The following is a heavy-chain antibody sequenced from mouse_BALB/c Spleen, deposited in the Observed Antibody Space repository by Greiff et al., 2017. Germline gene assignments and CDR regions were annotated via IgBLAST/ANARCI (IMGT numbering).Heavy chain of an antibody. CDR2: ISSGGST. CDR3: ARDGYLYYAMDY. CDR1: GFTFSSYA. Sequence: EVQRVESGGGLVKPGGSLKLSCAASGFTFSSYAMSWVRQTPEKRLEWVASISSGGSTYYPDSVKGRFTISRDNARNILYLQMSSLRSEDTAMYYCARDGYLYYAMDYWGQGTSVTVSS. J-gene: IGHJ4*01. D-gene: IGHD2-2*01. V-gene: IGHV5-6-5*01.